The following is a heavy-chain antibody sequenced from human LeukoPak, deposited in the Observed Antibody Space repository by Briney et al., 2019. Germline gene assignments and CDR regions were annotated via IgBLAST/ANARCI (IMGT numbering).Heavy chain of an antibody. Sequence: GGSLRLSCAASGFTFSSYAMSWVRQAPGKGLEWVSAISGSGGSTYYADSVKGRFTISRDNSENTLYLQMNSLRAEDAAVYYCAKNGGFSYADPHYFDYWGQGTLVTVSS. CDR3: AKNGGFSYADPHYFDY. D-gene: IGHD4-23*01. J-gene: IGHJ4*02. CDR2: ISGSGGST. V-gene: IGHV3-23*01. CDR1: GFTFSSYA.